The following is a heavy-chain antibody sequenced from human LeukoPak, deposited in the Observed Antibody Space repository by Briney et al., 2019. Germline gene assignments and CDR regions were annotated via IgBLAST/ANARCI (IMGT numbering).Heavy chain of an antibody. Sequence: PSVTLSLTWTVSGGSISSYYWSWLRPPAGQGLEWIGRIYTSGSTNYNPSLKSRVTMSVDTSKNQFSLKLSSVTAADTAVYYCARGRKVGTAMVSPYYFDYWGQGTLVTVSS. CDR2: IYTSGST. CDR3: ARGRKVGTAMVSPYYFDY. V-gene: IGHV4-4*07. D-gene: IGHD5-18*01. J-gene: IGHJ4*02. CDR1: GGSISSYY.